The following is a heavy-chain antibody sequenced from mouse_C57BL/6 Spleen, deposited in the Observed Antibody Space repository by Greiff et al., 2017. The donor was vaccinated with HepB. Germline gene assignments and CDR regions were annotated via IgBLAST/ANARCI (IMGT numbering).Heavy chain of an antibody. Sequence: QVQLQQPGTELVKPGASVKLSCKASGYTFTSYWMHWVKQRPGQGLEWIGNINPSNGGTNYNEKFKSKATLTVENSSSTAYMQLSSLTSEDSAVYYCAREKDSSGYLDYWGQGTTLTVSS. CDR3: AREKDSSGYLDY. V-gene: IGHV1-53*01. CDR1: GYTFTSYW. J-gene: IGHJ2*01. D-gene: IGHD3-2*02. CDR2: INPSNGGT.